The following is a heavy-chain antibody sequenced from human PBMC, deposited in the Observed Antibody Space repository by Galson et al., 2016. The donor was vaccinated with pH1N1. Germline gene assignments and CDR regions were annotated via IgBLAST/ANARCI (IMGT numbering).Heavy chain of an antibody. CDR1: GFTFSSYG. V-gene: IGHV3-33*01. Sequence: SLRLSCAASGFTFSSYGIHWVRQAPGKGLEWVAVIWYDGSNKYYADSVKGRFTISRDTSKTTLYLQMNSLRAEETAVYYCARDWATYCGDSCARFDPWGQGTLVTVSS. J-gene: IGHJ5*02. CDR3: ARDWATYCGDSCARFDP. CDR2: IWYDGSNK. D-gene: IGHD2-21*01.